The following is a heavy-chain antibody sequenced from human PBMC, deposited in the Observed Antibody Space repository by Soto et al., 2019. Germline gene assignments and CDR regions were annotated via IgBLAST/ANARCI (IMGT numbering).Heavy chain of an antibody. CDR3: ARWNGYGDS. D-gene: IGHD1-1*01. V-gene: IGHV3-23*01. CDR1: GFSISTYG. Sequence: EVQLLESGGGLAQPGGSLRLSCAASGFSISTYGVTWVRQAPGKGLEWVSGFSGSSGNTYYADSVKGRFTISRDNSKNPVYLQMNSLRDEDTAVYYCARWNGYGDSWGQGTLVTVSS. CDR2: FSGSSGNT. J-gene: IGHJ4*02.